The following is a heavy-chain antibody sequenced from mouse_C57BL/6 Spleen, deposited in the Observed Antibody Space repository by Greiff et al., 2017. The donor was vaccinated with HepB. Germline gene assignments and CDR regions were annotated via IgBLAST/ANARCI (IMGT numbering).Heavy chain of an antibody. J-gene: IGHJ2*01. CDR1: GYSITSGYY. D-gene: IGHD1-1*01. V-gene: IGHV3-6*01. CDR2: ISYDGSN. Sequence: EVQLVESGPGLVKPSQSLSLTCSVTGYSITSGYYWNWIRQFPGNKLEWMGYISYDGSNNYNPSLKNRISITRDTSKNQFFLKLNSVTTEDTATYYCANYYGSTYDYFDYWGQGTTLTVSS. CDR3: ANYYGSTYDYFDY.